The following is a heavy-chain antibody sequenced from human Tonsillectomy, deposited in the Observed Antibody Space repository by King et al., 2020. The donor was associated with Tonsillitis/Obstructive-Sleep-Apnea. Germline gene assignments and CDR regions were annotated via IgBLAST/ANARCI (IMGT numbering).Heavy chain of an antibody. CDR3: AREFRLRSFSGSLGEVNAFEI. V-gene: IGHV3-74*01. CDR2: INSDGSTT. Sequence: VQLVESGGGLVQPGGSLRLSCAASGFTFSKYWMHWVRQAPGKGLVWVSRINSDGSTTSYADSVKGRFTISRDNAKNTLYLQMNSLRAEDTAVYYCAREFRLRSFSGSLGEVNAFEIWGQGTMVTVSS. J-gene: IGHJ3*02. D-gene: IGHD3-16*01. CDR1: GFTFSKYW.